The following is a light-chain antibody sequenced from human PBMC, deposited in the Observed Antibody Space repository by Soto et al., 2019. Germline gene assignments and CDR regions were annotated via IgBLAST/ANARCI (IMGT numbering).Light chain of an antibody. Sequence: QSALTQPASVSGSPGQSITISCTGTSSDLGGYNYVSWYQQHPGKAPKLMIYAGSNRPSGVSNRFSGSKSGNTASLTISGLQAEDEGDYYCSSYTSSSIDYVFGTGTKLTVL. CDR1: SSDLGGYNY. CDR3: SSYTSSSIDYV. CDR2: AGS. J-gene: IGLJ1*01. V-gene: IGLV2-14*01.